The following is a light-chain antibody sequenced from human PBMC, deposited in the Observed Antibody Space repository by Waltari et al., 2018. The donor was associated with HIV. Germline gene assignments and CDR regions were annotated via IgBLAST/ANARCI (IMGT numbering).Light chain of an antibody. CDR1: NIGGKS. CDR2: YDN. V-gene: IGLV3-21*04. Sequence: SYVLTQPPSVSVAPGKTARITCAGDNIGGKSVHGYQQKAGHAPVLVIYYDNDRPSGIPERFSGFNSGNTATLTISGVEAGDEADYYCQVWDSSSNHVVFGGGTKLTAL. J-gene: IGLJ3*02. CDR3: QVWDSSSNHVV.